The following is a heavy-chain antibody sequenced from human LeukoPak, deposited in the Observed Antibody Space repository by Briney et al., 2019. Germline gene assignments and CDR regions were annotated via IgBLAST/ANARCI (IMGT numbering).Heavy chain of an antibody. Sequence: GGALRLSRAASGFTFSSYAMSWVRQAPGKGVEWGSAISGRGGRTYYADSVKGRVTISRDSSKTTLYLQMNSLRAEDTAVYYCAKDLWAADNWFDPWGQGTLVTVSS. V-gene: IGHV3-23*01. CDR2: ISGRGGRT. J-gene: IGHJ5*02. CDR3: AKDLWAADNWFDP. D-gene: IGHD6-13*01. CDR1: GFTFSSYA.